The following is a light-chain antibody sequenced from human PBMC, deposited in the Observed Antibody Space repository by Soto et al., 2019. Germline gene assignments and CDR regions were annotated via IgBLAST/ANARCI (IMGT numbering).Light chain of an antibody. CDR2: AAS. Sequence: IPLTQSPSSLSASVGDRVTITCRASQGISGYLAWYQQKPGKAPKLLIYAASTLQSGVPSRFSGSGSGTDFTLTINSLHPEDFATHYCQQLNSYSYTFGQGTKLEIK. J-gene: IGKJ2*01. V-gene: IGKV1-9*01. CDR3: QQLNSYSYT. CDR1: QGISGY.